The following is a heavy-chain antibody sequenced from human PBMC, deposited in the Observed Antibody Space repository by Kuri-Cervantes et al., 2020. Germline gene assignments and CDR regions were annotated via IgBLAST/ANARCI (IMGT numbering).Heavy chain of an antibody. CDR1: GFTFTNYA. V-gene: IGHV3-21*01. D-gene: IGHD6-19*01. Sequence: GGSLRLSCAASGFTFTNYAMAWVRQAPGKGLEWVSSISSSSSYISYADSVKGRFTISRDNAKNSLYLQMNSLRAEDTAVYYCGGAIAVTGIDYWGQGTLVTVSS. CDR3: GGAIAVTGIDY. J-gene: IGHJ4*02. CDR2: ISSSSSYI.